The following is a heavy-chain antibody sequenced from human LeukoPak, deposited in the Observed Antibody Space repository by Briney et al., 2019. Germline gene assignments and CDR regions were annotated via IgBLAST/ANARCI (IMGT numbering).Heavy chain of an antibody. J-gene: IGHJ4*02. Sequence: SVKASCKASGGTFSSYAISWVRQAPGQGLEWMGGIIPIFGTANYAQKFQGRVTITADESTSTAYMELSSLRSEDTAVYYCARGPYYYDSSGYYPLDYWGQGTLVTVSS. V-gene: IGHV1-69*01. CDR1: GGTFSSYA. D-gene: IGHD3-22*01. CDR2: IIPIFGTA. CDR3: ARGPYYYDSSGYYPLDY.